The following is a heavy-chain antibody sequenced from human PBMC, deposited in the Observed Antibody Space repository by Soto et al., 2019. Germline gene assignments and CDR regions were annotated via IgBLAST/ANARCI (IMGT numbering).Heavy chain of an antibody. CDR1: GYTFTSYG. CDR2: ISAYNGNT. D-gene: IGHD2-2*01. V-gene: IGHV1-18*01. Sequence: ASVKVSCKASGYTFTSYGISWVRQAPGQGLEWMGWISAYNGNTNYAQKLQGRVTMTTDTSTSTAYMELRSLRSDDTAVYYGARDGCSSTSCYDAFDIWGQGTMVTVSS. J-gene: IGHJ3*02. CDR3: ARDGCSSTSCYDAFDI.